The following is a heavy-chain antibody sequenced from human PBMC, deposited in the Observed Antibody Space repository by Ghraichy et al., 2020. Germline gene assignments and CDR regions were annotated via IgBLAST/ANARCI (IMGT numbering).Heavy chain of an antibody. J-gene: IGHJ6*02. D-gene: IGHD6-13*01. CDR1: GFTFSRYG. V-gene: IGHV3-30*18. CDR2: ISFDGGYN. CDR3: AKRSSSFSGGGMDV. Sequence: GGSLRLSCAASGFTFSRYGIHWVRQAPGKALEWVALISFDGGYNSYADSVKGRFTISRDNSKNMLFLQMNSLMVEDTALYYCAKRSSSFSGGGMDVWGHGTTVTVSS.